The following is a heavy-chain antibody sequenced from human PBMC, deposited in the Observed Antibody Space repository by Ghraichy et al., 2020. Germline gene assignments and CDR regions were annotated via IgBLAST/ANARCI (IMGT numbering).Heavy chain of an antibody. CDR3: ARDPYYGSGPNYYYYYGMDV. V-gene: IGHV1-69*13. J-gene: IGHJ6*02. D-gene: IGHD3-10*01. CDR2: IIHIFGTA. CDR1: GGTFSSYA. Sequence: SVKVSCKASGGTFSSYAISWVRQAPGQGLEWMGGIIHIFGTANYAQKFQGRVTITADESTSTAYMELSSLRSEDTAVYYCARDPYYGSGPNYYYYYGMDVWGQGTTVTVSS.